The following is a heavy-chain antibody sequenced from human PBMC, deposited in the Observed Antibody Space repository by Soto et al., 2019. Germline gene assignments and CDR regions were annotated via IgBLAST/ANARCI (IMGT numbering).Heavy chain of an antibody. V-gene: IGHV4-31*03. CDR1: GGSISSGGYY. J-gene: IGHJ4*02. D-gene: IGHD2-2*03. CDR2: IYHSGST. CDR3: ARTGERWILGYYFDY. Sequence: SETLSLTCTVSGGSISSGGYYWSWIRQHPGKGLEWIGYIYHSGSTYYNPSLKSRVTISVDTSKNQFSLKLSSVTAADTAVYYCARTGERWILGYYFDYWGQGTLVTVSS.